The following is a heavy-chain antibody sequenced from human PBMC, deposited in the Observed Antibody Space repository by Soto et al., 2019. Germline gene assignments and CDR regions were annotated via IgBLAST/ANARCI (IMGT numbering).Heavy chain of an antibody. CDR2: ISSSGSTI. V-gene: IGHV3-48*03. CDR1: GFTFSSYE. Sequence: EVQLVESGGGLVQPGGSLRLSCAASGFTFSSYEMNWVRQAPGKGLEWVSYISSSGSTIYYADSVKGRFTISRDNAKNSRYLQMNSLRAEDTAVYYCARESSLYDFWSGYPSYYYYGMDVWGQGTTVTVSS. D-gene: IGHD3-3*01. J-gene: IGHJ6*02. CDR3: ARESSLYDFWSGYPSYYYYGMDV.